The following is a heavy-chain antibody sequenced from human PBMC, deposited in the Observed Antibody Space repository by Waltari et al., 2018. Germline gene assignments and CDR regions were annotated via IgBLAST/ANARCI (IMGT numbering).Heavy chain of an antibody. CDR1: GFTFSSYA. V-gene: IGHV3-30-3*01. D-gene: IGHD3-3*01. CDR2: ISYDGSNK. J-gene: IGHJ4*02. Sequence: QVQLVESGGGVVQPGRSLRLSCAASGFTFSSYAMHWVRQAPGKGLEWVAVISYDGSNKYYADSVKGRFTISRDNSKNTLYLQMNSLRAEDTAVYYCARVEESGYHTEYWGQGTLVTVSS. CDR3: ARVEESGYHTEY.